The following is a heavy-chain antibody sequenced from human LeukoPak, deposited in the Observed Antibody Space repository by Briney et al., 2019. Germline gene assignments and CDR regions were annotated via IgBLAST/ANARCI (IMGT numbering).Heavy chain of an antibody. D-gene: IGHD3-3*01. CDR3: ASKPLYYTTYFDY. V-gene: IGHV3-30*02. CDR1: GFTFSSYA. CDR2: IRYDGSNK. J-gene: IGHJ4*02. Sequence: GGSLRLSCAASGFTFSSYAMSWVRQAPGKGLEWVAFIRYDGSNKYYADSVKGRFTISRDNSKNTLYLQMNSLRAEDTAVYYCASKPLYYTTYFDYWGQGTLVTVSS.